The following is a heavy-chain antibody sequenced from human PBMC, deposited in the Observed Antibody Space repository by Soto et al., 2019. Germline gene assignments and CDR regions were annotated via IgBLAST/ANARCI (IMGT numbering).Heavy chain of an antibody. Sequence: SETLSLTCTVSGGSISSYYWSWIRQPPGKGLEWIGYIYYSGSTNYNPSLKSRVTISVDTSKNQFSLKLSSVTAADTAVYYCASVLCFGPYNCFDSWGQGTLVTVSS. CDR3: ASVLCFGPYNCFDS. V-gene: IGHV4-59*01. CDR1: GGSISSYY. D-gene: IGHD3-10*01. CDR2: IYYSGST. J-gene: IGHJ5*01.